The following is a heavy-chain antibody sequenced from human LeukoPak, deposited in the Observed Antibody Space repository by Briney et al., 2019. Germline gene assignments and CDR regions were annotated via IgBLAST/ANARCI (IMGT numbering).Heavy chain of an antibody. CDR2: ISSSSSTI. CDR1: GFTFSSYS. D-gene: IGHD2-21*01. J-gene: IGHJ4*02. Sequence: GGSLRLSCAASGFTFSSYSMNWVRQAPGKGLEWVSYISSSSSTIYYADSVKGRFTISRDNAKNSLYLQMNSLGTEDTAVYYCAGAIGYFDYWGQGTLVTVSS. CDR3: AGAIGYFDY. V-gene: IGHV3-48*01.